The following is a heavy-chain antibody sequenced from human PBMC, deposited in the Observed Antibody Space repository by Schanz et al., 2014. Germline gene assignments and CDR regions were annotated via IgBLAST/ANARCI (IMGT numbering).Heavy chain of an antibody. Sequence: QVQLIQSGAEVKKPGASVKVSCKASGYTFISYGIKWVRQAPGQGLEWMGRIIPILGIATYAQKFRGRVTITADRSTSTAYMELSSLRSEDTAVYYCARGYGDSPTDFWGQGTLVTVSS. D-gene: IGHD4-17*01. J-gene: IGHJ4*02. V-gene: IGHV1-69*09. CDR1: GYTFISYG. CDR2: IIPILGIA. CDR3: ARGYGDSPTDF.